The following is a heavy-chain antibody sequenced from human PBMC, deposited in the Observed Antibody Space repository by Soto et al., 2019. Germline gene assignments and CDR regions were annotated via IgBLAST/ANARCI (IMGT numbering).Heavy chain of an antibody. CDR1: GFSLSTSGVG. Sequence: QITLKESGPTLVKPTQTLTLTCTFSGFSLSTSGVGVGWIRQPPGKALEWLALIYWDDDKRYSPSLKSRLTITNDTSKNQVVLTMTNMDPVDTATYYCAHSEGWFGELLSNWFDPWGQGTLVTVSS. CDR3: AHSEGWFGELLSNWFDP. CDR2: IYWDDDK. V-gene: IGHV2-5*02. D-gene: IGHD3-10*01. J-gene: IGHJ5*02.